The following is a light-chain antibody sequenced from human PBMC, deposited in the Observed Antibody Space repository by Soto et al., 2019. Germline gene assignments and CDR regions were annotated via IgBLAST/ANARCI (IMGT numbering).Light chain of an antibody. Sequence: QSALTQPASVSGSPGQSITISCTGTSSDLGVYNYVSWYQQHPGKAPKLIIYEVTNRPSGVSNRFSGSKSGNTASLTISGLQAEEEADYYCSSYTTSSTPVVFGGGTKVTVL. CDR3: SSYTTSSTPVV. V-gene: IGLV2-14*01. J-gene: IGLJ2*01. CDR1: SSDLGVYNY. CDR2: EVT.